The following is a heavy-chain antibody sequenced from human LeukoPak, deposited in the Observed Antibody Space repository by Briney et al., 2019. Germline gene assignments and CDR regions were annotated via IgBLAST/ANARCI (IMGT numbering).Heavy chain of an antibody. CDR3: ARHYCNGGSCYYFNY. V-gene: IGHV4-59*01. Sequence: SETLSLTCTVSGGSISSYYWSWIRQPPGKGLEGIGYVYSSGSTNYNPSLKSRVTISVDTSKNQFSLKLSSVTAADTAVYYCARHYCNGGSCYYFNYWGQGALVTVSS. CDR1: GGSISSYY. J-gene: IGHJ4*02. D-gene: IGHD2-15*01. CDR2: VYSSGST.